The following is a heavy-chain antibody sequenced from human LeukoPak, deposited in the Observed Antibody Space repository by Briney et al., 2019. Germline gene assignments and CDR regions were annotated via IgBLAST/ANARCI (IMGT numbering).Heavy chain of an antibody. CDR3: AKDAGYCSGGSCYDIFDY. V-gene: IGHV3-23*01. D-gene: IGHD2-15*01. J-gene: IGHJ4*02. Sequence: GGTLRLSCAASGFTFSSYGMSWVRQAPGKGLEWVSAISGSGGSTYYADSVKGRFTISRDNSKNSLYLQMNSLRTEDTALYYCAKDAGYCSGGSCYDIFDYWGQGTLVTVSS. CDR1: GFTFSSYG. CDR2: ISGSGGST.